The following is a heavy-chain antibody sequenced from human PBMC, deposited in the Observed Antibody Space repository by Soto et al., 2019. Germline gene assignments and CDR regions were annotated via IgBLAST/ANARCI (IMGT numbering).Heavy chain of an antibody. J-gene: IGHJ6*02. CDR3: ATRGLSLPTAYYNYYGMDV. CDR1: GFTVSSNY. CDR2: IYSGGST. V-gene: IGHV3-66*03. Sequence: EMQLVESGGGLIQPGGSLRLSCAASGFTVSSNYMNWVRQAPGKGLEWVSVIYSGGSTYYADSVKGRFTISRDNSKNSFYVQMNILRALDTSVHSCATRGLSLPTAYYNYYGMDVWGQGTTVTVSS. D-gene: IGHD3-16*01.